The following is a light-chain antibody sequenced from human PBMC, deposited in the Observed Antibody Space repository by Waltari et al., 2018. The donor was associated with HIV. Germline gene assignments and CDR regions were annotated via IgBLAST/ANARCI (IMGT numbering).Light chain of an antibody. CDR3: SSYTSSSTWV. Sequence: QSALTQPASVSGSPGQSITISCTGSRSDVGGYNYVSWYQHHPGKAPKLVIYEVSNRPSGVHNRFSGDKSGNTASLTISGLQAEDEGDYYCSSYTSSSTWVFGGGTKLTVL. V-gene: IGLV2-14*01. J-gene: IGLJ2*01. CDR1: RSDVGGYNY. CDR2: EVS.